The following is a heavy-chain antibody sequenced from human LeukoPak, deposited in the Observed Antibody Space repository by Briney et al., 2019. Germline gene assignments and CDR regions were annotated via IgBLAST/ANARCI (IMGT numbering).Heavy chain of an antibody. CDR2: INEDGSEK. D-gene: IGHD6-13*01. V-gene: IGHV3-7*01. Sequence: PGGSLRLSCAASGFTFSSYCMSWVRQAPGKGLEWVANINEDGSEKYYVESVKGRVIISRDKAKNSLYLQMNSLRAEDTAVYYCARVCRSIAAADTDYYYYYMDVWGKGTTVTVSS. CDR1: GFTFSSYC. CDR3: ARVCRSIAAADTDYYYYYMDV. J-gene: IGHJ6*03.